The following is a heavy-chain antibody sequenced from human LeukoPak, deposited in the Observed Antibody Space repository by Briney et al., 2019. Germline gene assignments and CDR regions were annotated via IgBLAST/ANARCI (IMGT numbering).Heavy chain of an antibody. J-gene: IGHJ5*02. CDR2: IYYSGST. Sequence: PSETLSLTCAVYGGSFSGYYWSWIRQPPGKGLEWIGTIYYSGSTFYKPSLTCRVTISVDTSKNQFSLKLSSVTAADTAIYYCARIHPANWSPFNWFDPWGQGTLVTVSS. CDR3: ARIHPANWSPFNWFDP. D-gene: IGHD1-1*01. CDR1: GGSFSGYY. V-gene: IGHV4-34*01.